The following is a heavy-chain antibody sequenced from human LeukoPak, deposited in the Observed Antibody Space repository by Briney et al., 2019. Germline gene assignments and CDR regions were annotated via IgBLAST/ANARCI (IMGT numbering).Heavy chain of an antibody. Sequence: PGGPLRLSCAASGFPFSSYAMSWVRQAPGKGLEWVSAISASGGDTYYADSVKGRFTISRDNSKNTLYLQMNSLRAEDTAVYYCAKVFNYYNYGMDVWGQGTTVTVSS. CDR3: AKVFNYYNYGMDV. CDR1: GFPFSSYA. D-gene: IGHD3-10*02. J-gene: IGHJ6*02. V-gene: IGHV3-23*01. CDR2: ISASGGDT.